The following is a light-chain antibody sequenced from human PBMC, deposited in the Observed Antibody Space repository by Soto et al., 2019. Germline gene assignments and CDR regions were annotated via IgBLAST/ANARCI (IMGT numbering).Light chain of an antibody. CDR3: SSWTSSTTQV. CDR1: SSDVGGFDF. Sequence: QSALTQPASVSGSLGQSITISCTGTSSDVGGFDFVSWHQQHPGKAPKLMIYEVNNRPSGVSNRFSGSKSGNTASLTISGLQAEDEADYYCSSWTSSTTQVLGGGTKLTVL. CDR2: EVN. V-gene: IGLV2-14*01. J-gene: IGLJ3*02.